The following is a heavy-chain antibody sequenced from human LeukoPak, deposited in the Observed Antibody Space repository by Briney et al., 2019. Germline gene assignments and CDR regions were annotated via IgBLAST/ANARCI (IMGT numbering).Heavy chain of an antibody. D-gene: IGHD3-22*01. CDR2: INPNNGGT. J-gene: IGHJ4*02. CDR1: GYTFTSYD. V-gene: IGHV1-2*02. Sequence: ASVKVSCKASGYTFTSYDMHWVRQAPGQGLEWMGWINPNNGGTKYAQKFQDRVTMTRDTPISTAYMELSRLRSDDTAVYYCARDERYDSSGYPFDYWGQGTLVTVSS. CDR3: ARDERYDSSGYPFDY.